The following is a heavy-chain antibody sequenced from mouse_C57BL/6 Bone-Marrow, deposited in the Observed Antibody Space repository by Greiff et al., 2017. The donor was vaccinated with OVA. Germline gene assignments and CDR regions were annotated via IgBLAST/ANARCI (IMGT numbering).Heavy chain of an antibody. Sequence: EVMLVESGGDLVKPGGSLKLSCAASGFTFSSYGMSWVRQTPDKRLEWVATISSGGSYTYYPDNVKGRFTISRDNAKNTLYLQMSSLKSEDTAMYYGARRRGIYDGNGFDYWGQGTTLTVSS. CDR1: GFTFSSYG. V-gene: IGHV5-6*02. CDR2: ISSGGSYT. D-gene: IGHD2-3*01. CDR3: ARRRGIYDGNGFDY. J-gene: IGHJ2*01.